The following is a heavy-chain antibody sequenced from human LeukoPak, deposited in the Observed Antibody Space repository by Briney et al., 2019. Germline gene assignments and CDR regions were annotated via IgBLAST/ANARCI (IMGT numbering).Heavy chain of an antibody. CDR2: ITGSGGST. CDR3: AKDIGGYEGDYFDY. V-gene: IGHV3-23*01. J-gene: IGHJ4*02. CDR1: AITFSTYA. Sequence: PGGSLRLSCAASAITFSTYAMSWVRQAPGKGLEWVSAITGSGGSTYYADSVKGRFTISRDNSKNTLYLQMNSLRPEDTAVYYCAKDIGGYEGDYFDYWGQGTLVTVSS. D-gene: IGHD5-12*01.